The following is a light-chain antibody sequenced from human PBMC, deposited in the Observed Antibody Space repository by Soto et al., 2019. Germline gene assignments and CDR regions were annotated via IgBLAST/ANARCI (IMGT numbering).Light chain of an antibody. J-gene: IGKJ4*01. CDR3: QQPSNWPLT. CDR1: QSVSSY. V-gene: IGKV3-11*01. Sequence: EIVLTQSPATLSLSPGERATLSCRASQSVSSYLAWYQQKPGQAPRLLIYDASNRATGIPARFSGNGSGTDFTLTINRPAPEDFAVYYCQQPSNWPLTFGGGTKVEIK. CDR2: DAS.